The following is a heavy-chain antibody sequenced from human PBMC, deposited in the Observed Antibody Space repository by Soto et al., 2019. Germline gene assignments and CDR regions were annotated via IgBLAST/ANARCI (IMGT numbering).Heavy chain of an antibody. CDR2: MTRSGSSS. CDR1: GFTFSDHD. D-gene: IGHD1-1*01. CDR3: ARDLRGNIFAFDF. Sequence: QVQLVASGGDLVKPGGTLRLSCAASGFTFSDHDMSWIRQAPGKGLEWISYMTRSGSSSSYADSVKGRFTISRVNAKNSLYLQMHSLRGDDTAVYYCARDLRGNIFAFDFWGQGKMVTFSS. V-gene: IGHV3-11*01. J-gene: IGHJ3*01.